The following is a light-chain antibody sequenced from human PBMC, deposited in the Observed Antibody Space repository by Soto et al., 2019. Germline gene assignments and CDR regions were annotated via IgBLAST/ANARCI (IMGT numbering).Light chain of an antibody. J-gene: IGKJ5*01. V-gene: IGKV1-39*01. Sequence: DIQMTQSPSFLSASVGDRVTITCRASQAISNYLNWYQQKPGKAPNLLIFGAKTLQSGVPSRFSGSGYGTDFTLTITTLQPEDFATYFCQQANSFPITFGQGTRLEI. CDR1: QAISNY. CDR2: GAK. CDR3: QQANSFPIT.